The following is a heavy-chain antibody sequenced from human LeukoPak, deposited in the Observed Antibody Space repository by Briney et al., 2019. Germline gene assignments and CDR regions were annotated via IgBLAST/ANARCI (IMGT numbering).Heavy chain of an antibody. CDR2: INHSGST. CDR1: GGSISSSSYY. Sequence: PSETLSLTCTVSGGSISSSSYYWGWIRQPPGKGLEWIGEINHSGSTDYNPSLKSRVTISVDTSKNQFSLKLSSVTAADTAVYYCARGHYYDYVWGSYRWSYYFDYWGQGTLVTVSS. V-gene: IGHV4-39*07. J-gene: IGHJ4*02. CDR3: ARGHYYDYVWGSYRWSYYFDY. D-gene: IGHD3-16*02.